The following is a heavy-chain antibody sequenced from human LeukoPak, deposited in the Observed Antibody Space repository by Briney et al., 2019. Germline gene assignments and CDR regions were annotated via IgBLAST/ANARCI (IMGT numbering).Heavy chain of an antibody. CDR3: ARDRGWIQHDI. J-gene: IGHJ3*02. Sequence: GGSLRLSCEASGFAFSDSWMTWIRQAPGKGREGVAFIKGDGSAKKYVDSVKGRFTISRDNAKNSLFLQMNSLRAEDTAVYYCARDRGWIQHDIWGQGTMVTVSS. CDR2: IKGDGSAK. V-gene: IGHV3-7*01. CDR1: GFAFSDSW. D-gene: IGHD5-18*01.